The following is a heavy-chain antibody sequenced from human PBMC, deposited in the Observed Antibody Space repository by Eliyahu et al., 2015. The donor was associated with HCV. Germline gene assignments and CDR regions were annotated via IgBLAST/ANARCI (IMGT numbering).Heavy chain of an antibody. Sequence: EVQLVESGGGLVXAXGXXXXSCAASGFTFXDVWLSWVRQTPGKGLEWVARIKSKRDGGTTDYAASVEGRFTVSRDDSKNTLYLQMNSLKTEDTGVYYCTTDPRDWGQGTLVTVSS. V-gene: IGHV3-15*01. CDR1: GFTFXDVW. CDR3: TTDPRD. J-gene: IGHJ4*02. CDR2: IKSKRDGGTT.